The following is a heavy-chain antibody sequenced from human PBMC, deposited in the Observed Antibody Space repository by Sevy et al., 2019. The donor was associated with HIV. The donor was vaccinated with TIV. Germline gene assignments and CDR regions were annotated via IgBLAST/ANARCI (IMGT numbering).Heavy chain of an antibody. D-gene: IGHD1-26*01. CDR1: GYTFTTYY. J-gene: IGHJ6*02. V-gene: IGHV1-46*01. CDR2: IDPSGST. CDR3: ARDRDLSGSYLEYYYYAMDV. Sequence: ASVKVSCKASGYTFTTYYIHWVRQAPGQGLEWMGLIDPSGSTRYAQKFQGRVSMTGDTSTTTLYMELSSLTSEYTAVYYCARDRDLSGSYLEYYYYAMDVWGQGTTVTVSS.